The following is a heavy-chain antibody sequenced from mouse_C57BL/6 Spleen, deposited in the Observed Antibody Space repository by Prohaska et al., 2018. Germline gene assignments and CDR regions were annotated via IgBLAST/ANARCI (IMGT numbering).Heavy chain of an antibody. CDR2: INPNNGGT. J-gene: IGHJ2*01. D-gene: IGHD1-1*01. V-gene: IGHV1-18*01. Sequence: HGKSLEWIGDINPNNGGTIYNQKFKGKATLTVDKSSSTAYMELRSLTSEGTAVYYCARILRSYYFDYWGQGTTLTVSS. CDR3: ARILRSYYFDY.